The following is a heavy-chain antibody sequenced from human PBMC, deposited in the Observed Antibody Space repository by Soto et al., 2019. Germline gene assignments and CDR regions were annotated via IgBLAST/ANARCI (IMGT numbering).Heavy chain of an antibody. V-gene: IGHV3-48*02. Sequence: GGSLRLSCTASGFPFSSYSMNWVRQATGKGLEWVSYISSSSSTIYYADSVKGRFTISRDNAKNSLYLQMNSLRDEDTAVYYCAREAGTWHLPLNWFDPWGQGTLVTVSS. D-gene: IGHD6-19*01. CDR2: ISSSSSTI. CDR3: AREAGTWHLPLNWFDP. J-gene: IGHJ5*02. CDR1: GFPFSSYS.